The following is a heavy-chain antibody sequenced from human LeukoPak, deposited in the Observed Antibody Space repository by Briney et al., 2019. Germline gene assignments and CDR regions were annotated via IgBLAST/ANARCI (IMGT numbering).Heavy chain of an antibody. CDR3: ARNIAGIAAAGIDY. CDR1: GASITSYY. Sequence: PSETLSLTCTVSGASITSYYRSWIRQPAGKGLEWIGYIYYSGSTNYNPSVKSRVTISADTSKNQCSLKLSSVTAADTAVYYCARNIAGIAAAGIDYWGQGTLVTVSS. J-gene: IGHJ4*02. CDR2: IYYSGST. V-gene: IGHV4-59*01. D-gene: IGHD6-13*01.